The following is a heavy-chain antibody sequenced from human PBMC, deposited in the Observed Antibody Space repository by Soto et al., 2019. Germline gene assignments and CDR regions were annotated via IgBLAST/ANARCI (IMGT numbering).Heavy chain of an antibody. CDR2: IYYSGST. V-gene: IGHV4-61*01. CDR1: GGSVSSGSYY. D-gene: IGHD3-3*01. Sequence: QVQLQESGPGLVKPSETLPLTCTVSGGSVSSGSYYWSWIRQPPGKGLEWIGYIYYSGSTNYNPSRKSRVTIAVDTSKSQFSLKLSSVTAADTAVYYCARGIFGVVSPLDYWGQGTLVTVSS. J-gene: IGHJ4*02. CDR3: ARGIFGVVSPLDY.